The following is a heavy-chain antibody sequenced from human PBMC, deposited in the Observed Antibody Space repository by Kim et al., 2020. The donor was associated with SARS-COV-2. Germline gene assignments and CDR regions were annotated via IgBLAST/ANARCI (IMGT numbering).Heavy chain of an antibody. D-gene: IGHD2-15*01. V-gene: IGHV1-69*13. Sequence: SVKVSCKASGGTFSSYAISWVRQAPGQGLEWMGGIIPIFGTANYAQKFQGRVTITADESTSTAYMELSSLRSEDTAVYYCARSSSLIYCSGGSCYNYYYYYMDVWGKGTTVTVSS. CDR1: GGTFSSYA. CDR2: IIPIFGTA. CDR3: ARSSSLIYCSGGSCYNYYYYYMDV. J-gene: IGHJ6*03.